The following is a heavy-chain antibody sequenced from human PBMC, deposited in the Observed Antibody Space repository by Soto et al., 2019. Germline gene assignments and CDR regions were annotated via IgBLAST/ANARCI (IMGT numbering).Heavy chain of an antibody. CDR3: ARDVAGKNWFDP. Sequence: QVQLVESGGGVVQPGRSLRLSCAASGFTFSWFAMHWVRQAPGKGLEWVAIISYDGTKIYYGDSVKGRFTISRDNSKNTLYLQMNSLRLEDTAVYYCARDVAGKNWFDPWGQGTQVTVSS. CDR2: ISYDGTKI. J-gene: IGHJ5*02. V-gene: IGHV3-30-3*01. D-gene: IGHD6-19*01. CDR1: GFTFSWFA.